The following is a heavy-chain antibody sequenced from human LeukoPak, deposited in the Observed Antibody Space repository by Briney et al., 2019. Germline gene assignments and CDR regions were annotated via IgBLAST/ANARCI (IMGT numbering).Heavy chain of an antibody. Sequence: GGSLRLSCAASGFTFSDAWVSWVRQAPGMGLEWVGRIKTKTDGGTTDYAAPVKGRFTISRDDSKNTQYLQINSLKTEDTAVYYCTADMAGSSRAADYWGQGTLVTVSS. V-gene: IGHV3-15*01. CDR3: TADMAGSSRAADY. D-gene: IGHD6-19*01. CDR1: GFTFSDAW. J-gene: IGHJ4*02. CDR2: IKTKTDGGTT.